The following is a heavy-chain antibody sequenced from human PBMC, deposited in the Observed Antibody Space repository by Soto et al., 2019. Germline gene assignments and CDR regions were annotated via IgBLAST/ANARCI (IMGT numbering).Heavy chain of an antibody. D-gene: IGHD6-19*01. CDR3: ARYQPYSTGYYYFDH. CDR2: ISGHNGHT. CDR1: GYNFTTYG. J-gene: IGHJ4*02. Sequence: QDQLVQSGAEVKKPGASVKVSCKTSGYNFTTYGVSWVRQAPGQGLEWMGWISGHNGHTNYAQTFQGRVTITTDTSTTTVYMELRSLRSDDTSVYYCARYQPYSTGYYYFDHWGQGTLAIVTS. V-gene: IGHV1-18*01.